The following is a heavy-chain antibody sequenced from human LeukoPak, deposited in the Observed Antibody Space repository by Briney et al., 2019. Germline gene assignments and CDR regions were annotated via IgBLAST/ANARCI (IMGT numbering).Heavy chain of an antibody. Sequence: QAGGSLRLSCAASGFTLSSYAMSWVRQAPGKGLEWVSAISGSGGSTYYADSVKGRFTISRDNSKNTLYLQMNSLRAEDTAVYYCAKGDCSSTSCYAGFWFDPWGQGTLVTVSS. CDR3: AKGDCSSTSCYAGFWFDP. CDR1: GFTLSSYA. CDR2: ISGSGGST. J-gene: IGHJ5*02. D-gene: IGHD2-2*01. V-gene: IGHV3-23*01.